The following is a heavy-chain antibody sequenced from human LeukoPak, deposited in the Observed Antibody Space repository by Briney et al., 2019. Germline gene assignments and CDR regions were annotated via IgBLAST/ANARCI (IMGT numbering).Heavy chain of an antibody. D-gene: IGHD1-26*01. V-gene: IGHV1-2*02. J-gene: IGHJ5*02. Sequence: GAPVKVSCKASGYTFTGYYIHWVRQAPGQGLEWMGWINPNSGGTNYAQKFQGRVTMTRDTSISTAYMELSRLRSDDTAVYYCARELHSGSDTWGQGTLVTVSS. CDR2: INPNSGGT. CDR1: GYTFTGYY. CDR3: ARELHSGSDT.